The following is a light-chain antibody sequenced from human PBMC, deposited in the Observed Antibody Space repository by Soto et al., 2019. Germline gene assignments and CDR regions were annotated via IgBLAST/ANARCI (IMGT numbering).Light chain of an antibody. CDR1: QSISIW. J-gene: IGKJ1*01. Sequence: DIQMTQSPSTLSASVGDRVTITCRASQSISIWLAWYQQKPGKAPKILIYKASSLESGVPSRFRRSGSGTEFTLTIRSVEPDDFATYYCQQYSTYTPRTVGQGTKVEIK. CDR3: QQYSTYTPRT. V-gene: IGKV1-5*03. CDR2: KAS.